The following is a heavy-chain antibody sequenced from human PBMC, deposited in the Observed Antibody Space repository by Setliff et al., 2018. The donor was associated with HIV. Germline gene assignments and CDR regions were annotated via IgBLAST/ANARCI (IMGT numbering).Heavy chain of an antibody. J-gene: IGHJ4*02. V-gene: IGHV3-66*02. D-gene: IGHD3-22*01. CDR1: GFTVSANY. CDR2: IYTGGST. CDR3: ARDFSTYYSIDS. Sequence: GGSLRLSCAASGFTVSANYMSWVRQAPGKGLEWVSIIYTGGSTYYEDSVKGRFTISRDNAKNSLYLQMNSLGTDDTAVYFCARDFSTYYSIDSWGQGTLVTVSS.